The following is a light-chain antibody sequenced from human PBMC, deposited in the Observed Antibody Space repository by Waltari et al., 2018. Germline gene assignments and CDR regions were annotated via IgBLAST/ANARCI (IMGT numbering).Light chain of an antibody. CDR1: SSDVGGYNY. J-gene: IGLJ3*02. V-gene: IGLV2-11*01. CDR3: CSYAGSITFWV. CDR2: DVT. Sequence: QSALTQPRSVSGSPGPSVTISCTGTSSDVGGYNYVSWYQHHPGKAPKLIIYDVTTRPSGVPDRFSASKSDNTASLTISGLQAEDEADYYCCSYAGSITFWVFGGGTKLTVL.